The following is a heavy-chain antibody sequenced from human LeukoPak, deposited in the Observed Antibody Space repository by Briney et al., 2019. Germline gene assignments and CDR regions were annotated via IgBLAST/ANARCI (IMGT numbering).Heavy chain of an antibody. D-gene: IGHD3-22*01. Sequence: GGSLRLSCAASGFTVGSNYMSWVRQAPGKGLEWVSAICTGGSTYYAGSVKGRFTISRDNSKNTLYLQMNSLRAEDTAVYYCARNLYYYDSSGYYYYWGQGTLVTVSS. V-gene: IGHV3-66*01. CDR2: ICTGGST. CDR1: GFTVGSNY. CDR3: ARNLYYYDSSGYYYY. J-gene: IGHJ4*02.